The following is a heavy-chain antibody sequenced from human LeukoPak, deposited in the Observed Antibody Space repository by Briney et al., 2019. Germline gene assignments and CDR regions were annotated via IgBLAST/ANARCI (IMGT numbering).Heavy chain of an antibody. V-gene: IGHV3-9*01. CDR2: ISWNSGSI. J-gene: IGHJ3*01. D-gene: IGHD6-6*01. CDR3: AGSSYSSSSSV. Sequence: GGSLRLSCAASGFTFDDYAMHWVRQAPGKGLEWVSGISWNSGSIGYADSVKGRFTISRDSAKNSLYLQMNSLRAEDTAVYYCAGSSYSSSSSVWGQGTMVTVSS. CDR1: GFTFDDYA.